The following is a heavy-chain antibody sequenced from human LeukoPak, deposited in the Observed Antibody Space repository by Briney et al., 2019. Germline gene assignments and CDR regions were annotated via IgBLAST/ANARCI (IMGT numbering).Heavy chain of an antibody. Sequence: GGSLRLSCAAAGFTFSIYGMHWVRQAPGKGLEWVAVISYDGSNKYYADSVKGRFTISRDNSKNTLYLQMNSLRAEDTAVYFCAREVHGDGFLTGYSYFGMDVWGQGTTVTVSS. CDR3: AREVHGDGFLTGYSYFGMDV. CDR2: ISYDGSNK. V-gene: IGHV3-30*03. D-gene: IGHD3-9*01. CDR1: GFTFSIYG. J-gene: IGHJ6*02.